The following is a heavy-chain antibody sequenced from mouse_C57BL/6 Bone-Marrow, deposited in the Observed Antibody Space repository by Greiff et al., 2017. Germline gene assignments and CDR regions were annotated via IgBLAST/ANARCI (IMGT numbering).Heavy chain of an antibody. J-gene: IGHJ2*01. Sequence: QVQLKQSGAELVRPGTSVKVSCKASGYAFTNYLIEWVKQRPGQGLEWIGVINPGSGGTNYNEKFKGKATLTADKSSSTAYMQLSSLTSEDSAVYFCARYGRGYFDYWGQGTTLTVSS. CDR1: GYAFTNYL. V-gene: IGHV1-54*01. CDR3: ARYGRGYFDY. D-gene: IGHD1-1*02. CDR2: INPGSGGT.